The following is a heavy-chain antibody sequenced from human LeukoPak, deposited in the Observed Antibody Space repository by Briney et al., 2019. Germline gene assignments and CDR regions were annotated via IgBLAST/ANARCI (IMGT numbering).Heavy chain of an antibody. CDR2: FNPKDGDT. D-gene: IGHD3-3*01. J-gene: IGHJ5*02. CDR1: GYTLSELS. CDR3: ATAWYERTIFGVRGNWFDP. V-gene: IGHV1-24*01. Sequence: ASVKVSCKVSGYTLSELSMHWVRQAPGKGLEWMGGFNPKDGDTTYAHTFKGRVTITEDNSTNTAYLELSSLRSEDTAVYYCATAWYERTIFGVRGNWFDPWGQGTLVTVSS.